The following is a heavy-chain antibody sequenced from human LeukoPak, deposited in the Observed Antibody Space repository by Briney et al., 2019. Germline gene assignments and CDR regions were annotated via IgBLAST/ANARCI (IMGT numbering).Heavy chain of an antibody. CDR3: ARFDGGSGYGFDY. J-gene: IGHJ4*02. V-gene: IGHV3-21*01. Sequence: PGGSLRLSCVASGFTFSSSAMSWVRQAPGKGLEWVSSLSTGSSYLYYADSVKGRFTISRDNTKNSLYLQMNSLRAEDTAVYYCARFDGGSGYGFDYWGQGTLVTVSS. CDR1: GFTFSSSA. D-gene: IGHD3-22*01. CDR2: LSTGSSYL.